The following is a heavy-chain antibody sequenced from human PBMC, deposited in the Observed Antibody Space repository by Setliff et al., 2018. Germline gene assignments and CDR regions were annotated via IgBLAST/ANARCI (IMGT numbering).Heavy chain of an antibody. D-gene: IGHD1-7*01. CDR3: ARGVENYGTLKY. J-gene: IGHJ4*02. CDR2: IYSGGST. CDR1: GFTVTSNY. V-gene: IGHV3-53*01. Sequence: PGGSLRLSCAASGFTVTSNYMSWVRQAPGKGLEWVSVIYSGGSTYYADSVKGRFTISRDNSKNTLYLQMNNLRAEDTAVYYCARGVENYGTLKYWGQGTLVTVSS.